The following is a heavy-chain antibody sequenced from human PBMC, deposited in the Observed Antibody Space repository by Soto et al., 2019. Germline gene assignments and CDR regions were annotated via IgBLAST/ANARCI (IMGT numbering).Heavy chain of an antibody. V-gene: IGHV5-51*01. D-gene: IGHD2-15*01. Sequence: GASLKISCKGSGYSFTSYWIGWVRQMPGKGLEWMGIIYPGDSDTRYSPSFQGQVTISADKSISTAYLQWSSLKASDTAMYYCARRIGYCSGGSCYAGNWFDPWGQGTLVTVSS. J-gene: IGHJ5*02. CDR1: GYSFTSYW. CDR3: ARRIGYCSGGSCYAGNWFDP. CDR2: IYPGDSDT.